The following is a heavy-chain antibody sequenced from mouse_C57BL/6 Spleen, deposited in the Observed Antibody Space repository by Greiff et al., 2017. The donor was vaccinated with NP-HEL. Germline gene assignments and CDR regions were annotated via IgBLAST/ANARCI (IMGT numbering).Heavy chain of an antibody. CDR3: AEAGFTTVVAPYFDY. J-gene: IGHJ2*01. V-gene: IGHV1-81*01. CDR2: IYPRSGNT. Sequence: VQLVESGAELARPGASVKLSCKASGYTFTSYGISWVKQRTGQGLEWIGEIYPRSGNTYYNEKFKGKATLTADKSSSTAYMELRSLTSEDSAVYFCAEAGFTTVVAPYFDYWGQGTTLTVSS. D-gene: IGHD1-1*01. CDR1: GYTFTSYG.